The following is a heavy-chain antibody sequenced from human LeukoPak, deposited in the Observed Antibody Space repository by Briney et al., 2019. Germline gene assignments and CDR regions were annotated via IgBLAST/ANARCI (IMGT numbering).Heavy chain of an antibody. V-gene: IGHV3-66*01. J-gene: IGHJ6*02. CDR1: GITVSGNY. Sequence: GGSLRLSCAASGITVSGNYMNWVRQAPGQGLEWVSVTYRGGTTYYADSVKDRFTVSRDNSGSTLYLQMNSLRAEDTAVYYCVREAYYYGSGTESGGSYFYGMDVWGPGTTVVVSS. D-gene: IGHD3-10*01. CDR3: VREAYYYGSGTESGGSYFYGMDV. CDR2: TYRGGTT.